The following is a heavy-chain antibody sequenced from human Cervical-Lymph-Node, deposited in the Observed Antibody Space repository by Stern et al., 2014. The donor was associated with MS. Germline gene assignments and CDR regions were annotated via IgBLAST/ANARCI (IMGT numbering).Heavy chain of an antibody. CDR2: IWYDGSKT. V-gene: IGHV3-33*01. CDR1: GFTFSQNA. CDR3: ARDTRGDYYFEY. D-gene: IGHD4-17*01. J-gene: IGHJ4*02. Sequence: VHLVESGGGVVQPGRSLRLSCAASGFTFSQNAMHWVRQAPDKGLEWLAVIWYDGSKTYYADSVKGRFTISRDNSKNTLYLQMNSLRVEDTAVYHCARDTRGDYYFEYWGQGTRVTVSS.